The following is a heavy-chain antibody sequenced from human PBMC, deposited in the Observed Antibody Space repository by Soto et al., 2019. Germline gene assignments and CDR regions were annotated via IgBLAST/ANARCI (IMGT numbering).Heavy chain of an antibody. CDR3: ARGYYDSSGSKITDPPYYFDY. J-gene: IGHJ4*02. CDR2: IGTAGDT. CDR1: GFTFSSYD. V-gene: IGHV3-13*01. D-gene: IGHD3-22*01. Sequence: GGSLRLSCAASGFTFSSYDMHWVRQATGKGLEWVSAIGTAGDTYYPGSVKGRFTISRENAKNSLYLQMNSLRAEDTAVYYCARGYYDSSGSKITDPPYYFDYWGQGTLVTVSS.